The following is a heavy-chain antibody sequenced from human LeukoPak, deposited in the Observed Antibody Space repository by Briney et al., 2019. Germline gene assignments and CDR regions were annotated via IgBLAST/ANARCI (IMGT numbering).Heavy chain of an antibody. Sequence: PSETLSLTCTVSGGSISSSSYYWGWIRQPPGKGLEWIGSIYYSGSTYYNPSLKSRVTISVDTSKNQFSLKLSSVTAADTAVYFCARGPYACDSSDAFDIWGQGTMVTVSS. V-gene: IGHV4-39*07. CDR3: ARGPYACDSSDAFDI. J-gene: IGHJ3*02. CDR2: IYYSGST. CDR1: GGSISSSSYY. D-gene: IGHD3-22*01.